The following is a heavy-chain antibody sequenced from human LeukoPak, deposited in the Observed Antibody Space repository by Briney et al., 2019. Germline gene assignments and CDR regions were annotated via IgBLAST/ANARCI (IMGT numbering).Heavy chain of an antibody. CDR1: GFTFSSYS. CDR2: ISSSSSYI. J-gene: IGHJ4*02. D-gene: IGHD3-22*01. CDR3: AIGTPDYYYDSSGYYYPWLY. V-gene: IGHV3-21*01. Sequence: GGSLRLSCAASGFTFSSYSMNWVRQAPGKGLEWVSSISSSSSYIYYADSVKGRFTISRDNAKNSLYLQMNSLRAEDTAVYYCAIGTPDYYYDSSGYYYPWLYWGQGTLVTVSS.